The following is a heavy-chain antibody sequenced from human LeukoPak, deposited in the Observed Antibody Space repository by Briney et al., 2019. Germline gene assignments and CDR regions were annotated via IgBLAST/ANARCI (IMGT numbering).Heavy chain of an antibody. D-gene: IGHD6-19*01. CDR2: IIPILGIA. J-gene: IGHJ3*02. CDR1: GGTFSSHA. CDR3: ARGTRGGWYEGDAFDI. V-gene: IGHV1-69*04. Sequence: SVKVSCKASGGTFSSHAISWVRQAPGQGLEWMGRIIPILGIANYAQKFQGRVTITADKSTSTAYMELSSLRSEDTAVYYCARGTRGGWYEGDAFDIWGQGTMVTVSS.